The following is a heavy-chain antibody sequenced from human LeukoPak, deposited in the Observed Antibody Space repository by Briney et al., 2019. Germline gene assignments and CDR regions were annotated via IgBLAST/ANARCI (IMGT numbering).Heavy chain of an antibody. D-gene: IGHD6-13*01. Sequence: SETLSLTCAVSGGSISSSNWWSWVRQPPGKGLEWIGEIYHSGSTNYNPSLKSRVTISVDTSKNQFSLKLSSVTAADTAVYYCARHRRAAAGRSDYWGQGTLVTVSS. CDR2: IYHSGST. CDR3: ARHRRAAAGRSDY. J-gene: IGHJ4*02. CDR1: GGSISSSNW. V-gene: IGHV4-4*02.